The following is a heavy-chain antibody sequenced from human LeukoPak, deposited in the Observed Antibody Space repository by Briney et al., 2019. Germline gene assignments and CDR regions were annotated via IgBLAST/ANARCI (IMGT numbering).Heavy chain of an antibody. CDR2: IYYSGST. CDR3: ARDPLNPGIAAAGDY. Sequence: SETLSLTCTVSGGSISSSSYYWGWIRQPPGKGLEWIGSIYYSGSTYYNPSLKSRVTISVDTSKNQFSLKLSSVTAADTAVYYCARDPLNPGIAAAGDYWGQGTLVTVSS. D-gene: IGHD6-13*01. CDR1: GGSISSSSYY. J-gene: IGHJ4*02. V-gene: IGHV4-39*07.